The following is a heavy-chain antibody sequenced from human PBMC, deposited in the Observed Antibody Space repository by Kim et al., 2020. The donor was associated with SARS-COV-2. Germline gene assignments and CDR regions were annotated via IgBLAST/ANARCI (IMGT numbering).Heavy chain of an antibody. D-gene: IGHD5-18*01. CDR2: ISYDGSNK. CDR3: ARGGSSYGLRSMDV. J-gene: IGHJ6*02. CDR1: GFTFSSYA. V-gene: IGHV3-30*04. Sequence: GGSLRLSCAASGFTFSSYAMHWVRQAPGKGLEWVAVISYDGSNKYYADSVKGRFTISRDNSKNTLYLQMNSLRAEDTAVYYCARGGSSYGLRSMDVWGQGTTVTVSS.